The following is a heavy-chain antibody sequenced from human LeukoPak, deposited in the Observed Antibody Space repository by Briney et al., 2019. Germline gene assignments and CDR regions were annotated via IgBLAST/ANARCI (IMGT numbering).Heavy chain of an antibody. CDR1: GFTFSSYA. CDR3: AKRPDYGGNRNYFDY. J-gene: IGHJ4*02. CDR2: ISGSGDST. D-gene: IGHD4-23*01. Sequence: GGSLRLSCAAASGFTFSSYAMVWVRQAPGKGLEWVSAISGSGDSTYYADSVKGRFTIPRDNSKNTLYLQMNSLRAEDTAVYYCAKRPDYGGNRNYFDYWGQGTPVTVRS. V-gene: IGHV3-23*01.